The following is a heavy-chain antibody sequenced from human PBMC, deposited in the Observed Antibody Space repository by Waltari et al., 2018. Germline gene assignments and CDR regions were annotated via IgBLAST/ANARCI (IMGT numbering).Heavy chain of an antibody. Sequence: QLQLQESGPGLVKPSETLSLTCTVSAGSISSSSYYWGWIRQPPGKGLELIGSIYYSGSTYYNPSLKSRVTISVDTSKNQFALKLSSVTAADTAVYYCARHPAMTIMLWYFDLWGRGTLVTVSS. CDR3: ARHPAMTIMLWYFDL. CDR1: AGSISSSSYY. CDR2: IYYSGST. D-gene: IGHD2-8*01. J-gene: IGHJ2*01. V-gene: IGHV4-39*01.